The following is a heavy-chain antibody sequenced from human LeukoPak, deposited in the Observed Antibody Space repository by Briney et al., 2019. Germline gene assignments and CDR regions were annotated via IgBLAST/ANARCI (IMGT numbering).Heavy chain of an antibody. V-gene: IGHV3-23*01. CDR2: ISTSGGTT. D-gene: IGHD3-22*01. J-gene: IGHJ4*02. CDR1: GFTFGSYA. Sequence: GGSLRLSCAASGFTFGSYAMSWVRQAPGKGLEWVPGISTSGGTTSYAESVKGRFTVSRDNPRNTLYMEMNSLRDEDTAVYYCAVMHRYYDGSGYWVQWGQGTLVTVSS. CDR3: AVMHRYYDGSGYWVQ.